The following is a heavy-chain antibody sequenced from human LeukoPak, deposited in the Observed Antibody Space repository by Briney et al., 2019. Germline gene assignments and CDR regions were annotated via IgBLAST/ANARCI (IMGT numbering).Heavy chain of an antibody. V-gene: IGHV3-30*04. J-gene: IGHJ5*02. D-gene: IGHD2-2*01. CDR3: ARDAGYCSSTSCYVNNWFDP. CDR2: ISHDGRNT. CDR1: GFTFSQFA. Sequence: PGGSLRLSCAASGFTFSQFAVHWVRQAPGKGLEWVADISHDGRNTYYADSVKGRFTISRDNSKNRLYLQMNSLRAEDTAVYYCARDAGYCSSTSCYVNNWFDPWGQGTLVTVSS.